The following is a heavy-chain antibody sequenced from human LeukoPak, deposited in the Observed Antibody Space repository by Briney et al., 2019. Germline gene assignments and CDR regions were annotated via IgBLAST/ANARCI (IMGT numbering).Heavy chain of an antibody. CDR1: GGSISSGGYY. V-gene: IGHV4-31*03. D-gene: IGHD2-15*01. Sequence: PSETLSLTCTVSGGSISSGGYYWSWIRQHPGKGLEWIGYIYYSGSTYYNPSLKSRVTISVDTSKNQFSLKLSSVTAADTAVYYCARGKVVAAFDYWGQGTLVTVSS. CDR2: IYYSGST. J-gene: IGHJ4*02. CDR3: ARGKVVAAFDY.